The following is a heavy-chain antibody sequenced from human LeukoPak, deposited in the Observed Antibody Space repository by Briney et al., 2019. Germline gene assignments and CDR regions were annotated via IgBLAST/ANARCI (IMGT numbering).Heavy chain of an antibody. Sequence: PVGPLRLSCAAAGFSFSSYLRCWGRQAPGGGLGWVSRNNSDCSSTSYAYAVKGRFTISRDNAKNKVYLQMNSLRAEDTAVYYYARGRLEGNWGQGTLVTVSS. CDR3: ARGRLEGN. CDR2: NNSDCSST. V-gene: IGHV3-74*01. J-gene: IGHJ4*02. CDR1: GFSFSSYL.